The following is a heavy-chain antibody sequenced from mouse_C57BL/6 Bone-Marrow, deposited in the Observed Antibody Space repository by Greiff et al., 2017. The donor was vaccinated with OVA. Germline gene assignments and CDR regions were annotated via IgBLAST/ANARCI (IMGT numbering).Heavy chain of an antibody. CDR1: GFSLTSYG. Sequence: QVQLKESGPGLVQPSQSLSITCTVSGFSLTSYGVHWVRQSPGKGLEWLGVIWSGGSTDYNAAFISRLSISKDNSKSQVFLKMNSLQADDTAIYYCARNTDYGSSPYYYAMDYWGQGTSVTVSS. J-gene: IGHJ4*01. CDR2: IWSGGST. D-gene: IGHD1-1*01. V-gene: IGHV2-2*01. CDR3: ARNTDYGSSPYYYAMDY.